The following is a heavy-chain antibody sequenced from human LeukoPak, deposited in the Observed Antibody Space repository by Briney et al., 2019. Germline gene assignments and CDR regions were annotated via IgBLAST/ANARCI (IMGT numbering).Heavy chain of an antibody. J-gene: IGHJ5*02. V-gene: IGHV1-24*01. CDR1: GYTLTSYG. D-gene: IGHD6-19*01. CDR3: ATSIAVAGMRWFDP. CDR2: FDPEDGET. Sequence: ASVKVSCEASGYTLTSYGINWMRQAPGQGLEWMGGFDPEDGETIYAQKFQGRVTMTEDTSTDTAYMELSSLRSEDTAVYYCATSIAVAGMRWFDPWGQGTLVTVSS.